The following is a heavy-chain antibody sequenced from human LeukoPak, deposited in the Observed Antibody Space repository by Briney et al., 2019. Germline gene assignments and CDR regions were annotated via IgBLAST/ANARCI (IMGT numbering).Heavy chain of an antibody. Sequence: PGGSLRLSCAASGFTFSDYWMAWVRQAPGKGLEWVANIKQDGSNSYYLDSVGGRFTISRDNAKNSLFLRMNSLRAEDTAVYFCAKDRFCSGAGCPDAFDMWGQGTMVTVSS. V-gene: IGHV3-7*03. J-gene: IGHJ3*02. CDR1: GFTFSDYW. CDR3: AKDRFCSGAGCPDAFDM. D-gene: IGHD2-15*01. CDR2: IKQDGSNS.